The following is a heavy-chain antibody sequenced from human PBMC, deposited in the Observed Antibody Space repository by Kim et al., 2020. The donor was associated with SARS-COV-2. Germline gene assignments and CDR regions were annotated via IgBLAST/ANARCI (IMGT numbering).Heavy chain of an antibody. J-gene: IGHJ4*02. CDR2: IRNKANSYTT. CDR1: GFTFSDHY. V-gene: IGHV3-72*01. CDR3: ARNPVTTALYFDY. Sequence: GGSLRLSCAASGFTFSDHYMDWVRQAPGKGLEWLGRIRNKANSYTTEYAASVKGRLTISRDDSKNSLYLQMNSLKTEDTAVYYCARNPVTTALYFDYWGQGTRVTVSS. D-gene: IGHD4-17*01.